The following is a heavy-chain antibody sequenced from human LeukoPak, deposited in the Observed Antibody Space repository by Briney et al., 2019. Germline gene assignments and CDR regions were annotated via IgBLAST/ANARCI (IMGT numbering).Heavy chain of an antibody. CDR2: FDPEDGET. Sequence: GASVKVSCKVSGYTLTELSMHWVRQSPGKGLEWMGGFDPEDGETIYAQKFQGRVTMTEDTSTDTAYMELSSLRSEDTAVYYCARPPKFWSGSERVGRGSDGPRDYWGQGTLVTVSS. J-gene: IGHJ4*02. CDR1: GYTLTELS. V-gene: IGHV1-24*01. D-gene: IGHD3-3*01. CDR3: ARPPKFWSGSERVGRGSDGPRDY.